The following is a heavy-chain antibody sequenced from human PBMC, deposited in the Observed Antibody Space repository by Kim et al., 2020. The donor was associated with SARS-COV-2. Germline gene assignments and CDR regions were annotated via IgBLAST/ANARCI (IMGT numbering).Heavy chain of an antibody. CDR3: AKDIGIAAAGDFDY. D-gene: IGHD6-13*01. J-gene: IGHJ4*02. CDR1: GFTFGDYA. V-gene: IGHV3-9*01. Sequence: GGSLRLSCAASGFTFGDYAMHWVRQAPGKGLEWVSGISWNSGSIGYADSVKGRFTISRDNAKNSLYLQMNSLRAEDTALYYCAKDIGIAAAGDFDYWGQGTLVTVSS. CDR2: ISWNSGSI.